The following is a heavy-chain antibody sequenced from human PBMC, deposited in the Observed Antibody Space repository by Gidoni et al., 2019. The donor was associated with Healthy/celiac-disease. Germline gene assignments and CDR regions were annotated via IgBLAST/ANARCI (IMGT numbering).Heavy chain of an antibody. CDR3: ARLGDTAMVQFDY. CDR2: IYYSGST. V-gene: IGHV4-39*01. J-gene: IGHJ4*02. D-gene: IGHD5-18*01. CDR1: GGSISSSSYY. Sequence: QLQLQESGPGLVKPSETLSLTCTVSGGSISSSSYYWGWIRQPPGKGLEWIGSIYYSGSTYYNPSLKSRVTISVDTSKNQFSLKLSSVTAADTAVYYCARLGDTAMVQFDYWGQGTLVTVSS.